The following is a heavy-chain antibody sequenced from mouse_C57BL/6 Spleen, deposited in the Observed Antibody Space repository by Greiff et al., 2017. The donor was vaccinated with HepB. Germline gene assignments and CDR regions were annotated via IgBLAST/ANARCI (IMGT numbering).Heavy chain of an antibody. CDR1: GYAFSSYW. CDR3: ARVGFITTVVAHWYFDV. D-gene: IGHD1-1*01. J-gene: IGHJ1*03. V-gene: IGHV1-80*01. CDR2: IYPGDGDT. Sequence: VQLQQSGAELVKPGASVKISCKASGYAFSSYWMNWVKQRPGKGLEWIGQIYPGDGDTNYNGKFKGKATLTADKSSSTAYMQLSSLTSEDSAVYFGARVGFITTVVAHWYFDVWGTGTTVTVSS.